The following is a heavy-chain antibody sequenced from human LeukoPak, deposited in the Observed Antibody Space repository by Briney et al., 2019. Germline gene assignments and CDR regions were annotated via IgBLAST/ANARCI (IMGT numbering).Heavy chain of an antibody. CDR3: ASGRKGWHDAFDI. V-gene: IGHV1-69*06. CDR1: GGTFSSYA. CDR2: IIPIFGTA. D-gene: IGHD1-1*01. Sequence: GASVKVSCKASGGTFSSYAISWVRQAPGQGLEWMGGIIPIFGTANYAQKFQGRVTITADKSTSTAYMELSSLRSDDTAVYYCASGRKGWHDAFDIWGQGTMVTVSS. J-gene: IGHJ3*02.